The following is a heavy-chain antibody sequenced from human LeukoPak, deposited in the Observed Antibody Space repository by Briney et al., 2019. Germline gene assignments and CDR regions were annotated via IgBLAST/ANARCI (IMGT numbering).Heavy chain of an antibody. Sequence: ASETLSLTCTVSGGSISSSSYYWGWIRQPPGKGLEWIGSIYYSGSTYYNPSLKSRVTISVDTSKNQFSLKLSSVTAADTAVYYCARHVDCNWNYLPYWGQGTLVTVSS. J-gene: IGHJ4*02. V-gene: IGHV4-39*01. D-gene: IGHD1-7*01. CDR2: IYYSGST. CDR1: GGSISSSSYY. CDR3: ARHVDCNWNYLPY.